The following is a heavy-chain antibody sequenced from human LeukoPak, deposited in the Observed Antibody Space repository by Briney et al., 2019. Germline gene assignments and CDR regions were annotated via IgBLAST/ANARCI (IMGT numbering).Heavy chain of an antibody. Sequence: SETLSLTCAVYGGSFSGYYWSWIRQPPGKGLEWIGEINHSGSTNYNPSLKSRVTISVDTSKNQFSLKLSSVTAADTAVYYCARGTDFPDWYFDLWGRGTLVTVSS. J-gene: IGHJ2*01. CDR3: ARGTDFPDWYFDL. D-gene: IGHD2-21*02. CDR1: GGSFSGYY. V-gene: IGHV4-34*01. CDR2: INHSGST.